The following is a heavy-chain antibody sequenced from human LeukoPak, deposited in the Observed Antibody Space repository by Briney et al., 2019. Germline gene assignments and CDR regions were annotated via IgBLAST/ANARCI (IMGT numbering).Heavy chain of an antibody. V-gene: IGHV3-23*01. CDR3: AKRSGSNYGYNDY. J-gene: IGHJ4*02. Sequence: GGSLRLSCAASGFTFGSYAMTWVRQAPGKGLEWVSAITNSGDYTDYADSVKGRFTISRDNSKSTLYLQMNSLRAEDTAVYYCAKRSGSNYGYNDYWGQGTLVTVSS. D-gene: IGHD5-18*01. CDR1: GFTFGSYA. CDR2: ITNSGDYT.